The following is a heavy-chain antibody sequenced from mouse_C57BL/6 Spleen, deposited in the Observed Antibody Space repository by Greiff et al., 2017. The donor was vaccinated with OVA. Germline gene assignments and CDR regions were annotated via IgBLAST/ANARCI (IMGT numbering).Heavy chain of an antibody. D-gene: IGHD2-4*01. Sequence: QVQLKQPGAELVMPGASVKLSCKASGYTFTSYWMHWVKQRPGQGLEWIGEIDPSDSYTNYNQKFKGKSTLTVDKSSSTAYMQLSSLTSEDSAVYYCAGGGLRRGFAYWGQGTLVTVSA. CDR3: AGGGLRRGFAY. CDR2: IDPSDSYT. CDR1: GYTFTSYW. V-gene: IGHV1-69*01. J-gene: IGHJ3*01.